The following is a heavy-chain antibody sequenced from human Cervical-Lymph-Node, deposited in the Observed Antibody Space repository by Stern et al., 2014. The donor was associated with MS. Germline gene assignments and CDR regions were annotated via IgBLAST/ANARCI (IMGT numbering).Heavy chain of an antibody. V-gene: IGHV1-8*01. J-gene: IGHJ5*02. Sequence: QVQLVQSGAEVKKPGASVKVSCKASGYTFINYDINWVRQAPGRGLEWIGWMNPNIGNTGYAQEFRGRVTMTTNTSISTVYMELSSLTSDDTAVYYCARGLVVSSSLWFDPWGQGTLVTVSS. CDR1: GYTFINYD. CDR3: ARGLVVSSSLWFDP. D-gene: IGHD6-6*01. CDR2: MNPNIGNT.